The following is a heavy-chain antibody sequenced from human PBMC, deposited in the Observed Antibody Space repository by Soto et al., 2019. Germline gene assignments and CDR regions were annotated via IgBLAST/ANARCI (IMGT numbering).Heavy chain of an antibody. D-gene: IGHD1-26*01. CDR1: GASVSSGTYY. J-gene: IGHJ6*02. CDR3: AREAKWDLPSYYYYAMDV. V-gene: IGHV4-61*01. CDR2: IDYTGTT. Sequence: PSETLSLTCTVSGASVSSGTYYWDWIRQPPGRGLEWIGHIDYTGTTKYSPSLKSRVIISVDKSKNQFSLKLSSMTAADTAVYYCAREAKWDLPSYYYYAMDVWGPGTTVTVSS.